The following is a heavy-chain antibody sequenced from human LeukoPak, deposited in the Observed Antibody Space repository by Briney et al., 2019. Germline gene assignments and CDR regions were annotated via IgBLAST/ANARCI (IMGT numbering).Heavy chain of an antibody. CDR3: ARGLFSRMAPFDY. J-gene: IGHJ4*02. D-gene: IGHD5-24*01. V-gene: IGHV3-7*01. Sequence: GGSLRPSCAASGFTFSSYWMSWVRQAPGKGLGWVANINQDGSGKYYVDSVKGRFTISRDNAKNALYLQMNSLRAEDTAVYCCARGLFSRMAPFDYWGQGTLVTVSS. CDR1: GFTFSSYW. CDR2: INQDGSGK.